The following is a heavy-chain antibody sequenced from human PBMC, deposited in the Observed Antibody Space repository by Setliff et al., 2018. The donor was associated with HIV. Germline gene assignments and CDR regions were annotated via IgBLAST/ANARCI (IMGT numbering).Heavy chain of an antibody. J-gene: IGHJ4*02. CDR1: GGSISDFY. V-gene: IGHV4-4*08. CDR3: VRGGTGWLRGLFDY. Sequence: SETLSLTCDVPGGSISDFYWSWIRQSPRWGLEWIGYVHTSGSSNYNLSLKSRATISVDTSTNQFSLKLTSLTAADTAVYYCVRGGTGWLRGLFDYWGRGILVTVPQ. D-gene: IGHD5-12*01. CDR2: VHTSGSS.